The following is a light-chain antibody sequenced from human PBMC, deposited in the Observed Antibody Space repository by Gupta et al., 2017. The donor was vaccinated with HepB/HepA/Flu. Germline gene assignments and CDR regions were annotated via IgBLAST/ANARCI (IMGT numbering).Light chain of an antibody. Sequence: QSALTQPASVSGSPGQSITIPCTGTSSDVGGYNYVSWYQQHPGKAPKLMIYDVSNRPSGVSNRFSGSKSGNTASLTISVLQAEDEADYYCSSYTSSSTLVFGTGTKVTVL. CDR1: SSDVGGYNY. V-gene: IGLV2-14*03. CDR2: DVS. CDR3: SSYTSSSTLV. J-gene: IGLJ1*01.